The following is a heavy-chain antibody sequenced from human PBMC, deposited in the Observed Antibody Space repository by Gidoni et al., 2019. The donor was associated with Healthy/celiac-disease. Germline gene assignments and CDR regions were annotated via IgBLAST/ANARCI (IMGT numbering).Heavy chain of an antibody. CDR1: GRSFSGYY. D-gene: IGHD4-17*01. CDR2: INHSGST. CDR3: AGRSPGRYYGDYRGY. J-gene: IGHJ4*02. Sequence: QVQLQQWGAGLLKPSETLFLTCAVYGRSFSGYYWSWIRQPPGKGLEWIGEINHSGSTNYNPSLKGRVTISVDTSKNQFSLKLSSVTAADTAVYYCAGRSPGRYYGDYRGYWGQGTLVTVSS. V-gene: IGHV4-34*01.